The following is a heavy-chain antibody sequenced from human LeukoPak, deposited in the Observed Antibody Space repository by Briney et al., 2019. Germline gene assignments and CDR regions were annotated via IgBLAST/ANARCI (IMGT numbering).Heavy chain of an antibody. V-gene: IGHV4-59*12. CDR3: ARFGSRIGTGASFGFES. Sequence: SETLSLTCAVSGGAISGYYWSWIRQPPGKGLEWIGYIYYSGSTNYNPSLKSRVTISVDTSKNQFSLKLSSVTAADTAVYYCARFGSRIGTGASFGFESWGQGTLVLVSS. CDR1: GGAISGYY. J-gene: IGHJ4*02. CDR2: IYYSGST. D-gene: IGHD3-10*01.